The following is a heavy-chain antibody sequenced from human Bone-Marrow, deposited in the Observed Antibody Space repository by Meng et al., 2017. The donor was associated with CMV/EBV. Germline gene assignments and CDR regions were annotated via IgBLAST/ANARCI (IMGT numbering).Heavy chain of an antibody. CDR1: GFTISTYG. V-gene: IGHV3-30*03. CDR2: ISSDGSSN. J-gene: IGHJ4*02. D-gene: IGHD6-19*01. CDR3: ARDSSGWSGSN. Sequence: AASGFTISTYGMHWVRQAPGKGLEWVAVISSDGSSNYYADSVKGRFTISRDNSRNTLYLQMNSLRAEDTAVYYCARDSSGWSGSNWGQGTLVTVSS.